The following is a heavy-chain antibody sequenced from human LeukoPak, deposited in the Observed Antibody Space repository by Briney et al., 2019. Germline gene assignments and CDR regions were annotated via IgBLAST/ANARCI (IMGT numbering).Heavy chain of an antibody. CDR2: IYYSGST. J-gene: IGHJ6*02. Sequence: SETLSLTCTVSGGSINSYYWSWIRQPPGKGLEWIGSIYYSGSTYYNPSLKSRVTISVDTSKNQFSLKLSSVTAADTAVYYCVRHNEGYCSSTSCFSGLSPYYYYGMDVWGQGTTVTVSS. CDR1: GGSINSYY. D-gene: IGHD2-2*01. CDR3: VRHNEGYCSSTSCFSGLSPYYYYGMDV. V-gene: IGHV4-59*05.